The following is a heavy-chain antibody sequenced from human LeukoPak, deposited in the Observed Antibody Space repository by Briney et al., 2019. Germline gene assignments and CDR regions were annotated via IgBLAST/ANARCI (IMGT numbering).Heavy chain of an antibody. CDR1: GYTFTVYH. D-gene: IGHD4-23*01. CDR3: ARANTIMTTVVTSFDS. V-gene: IGHV1-2*02. J-gene: IGHJ4*02. Sequence: GASVKVSCKTSGYTFTVYHIHWVRQAPGQGLEWMGWIGPNSGGTDYAQKFQGRVTMTRDTSISTAYLVLSRLASDDTAVYYCARANTIMTTVVTSFDSWGQGTLVTVSS. CDR2: IGPNSGGT.